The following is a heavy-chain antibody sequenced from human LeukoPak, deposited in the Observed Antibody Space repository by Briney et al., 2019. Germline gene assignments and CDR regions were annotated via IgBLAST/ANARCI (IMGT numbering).Heavy chain of an antibody. CDR3: ARWGFKPRWLDQAVAGGDY. CDR2: IYYSGST. J-gene: IGHJ4*02. CDR1: GASISSSSYC. Sequence: SETLSLTCTVSGASISSSSYCWGWIRQPPGKGLEWMGSIYYSGSTYYTPSLKSRVTISVDTSKNQFCLKLSSVTAADTAVYYCARWGFKPRWLDQAVAGGDYWGQGTLVTVSS. V-gene: IGHV4-39*07. D-gene: IGHD6-19*01.